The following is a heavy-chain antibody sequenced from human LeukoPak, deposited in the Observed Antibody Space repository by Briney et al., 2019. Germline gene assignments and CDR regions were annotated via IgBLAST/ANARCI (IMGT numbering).Heavy chain of an antibody. CDR3: AGSWYSSSWFYFDY. J-gene: IGHJ4*02. D-gene: IGHD6-13*01. CDR1: GFTVSSNY. V-gene: IGHV3-66*01. CDR2: IYSGGST. Sequence: GGSMRLSCAASGFTVSSNYMSWVRQAPGKGLEWVSVIYSGGSTYYADSVKGRFTISRDNSKNTLYLQMNSLRAEDTAVYYCAGSWYSSSWFYFDYWGQGTLVTVSS.